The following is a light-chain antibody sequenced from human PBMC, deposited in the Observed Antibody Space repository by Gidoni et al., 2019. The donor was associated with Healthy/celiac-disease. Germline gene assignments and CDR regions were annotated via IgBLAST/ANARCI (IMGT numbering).Light chain of an antibody. CDR3: QQSYSTPLT. V-gene: IGKV1-39*01. CDR2: AAS. Sequence: DTQMTQSPSSLSASVGDRVTITCRASQSISSYLNWYQQKPGKAPKLLIYAASSLQSGVPSRFSGSGSGTDFTLTSSSLQPEDFATYYCQQSYSTPLTFGGXTKVEIK. J-gene: IGKJ4*01. CDR1: QSISSY.